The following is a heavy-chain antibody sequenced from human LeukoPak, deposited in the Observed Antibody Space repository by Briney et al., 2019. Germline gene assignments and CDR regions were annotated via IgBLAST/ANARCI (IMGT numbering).Heavy chain of an antibody. CDR3: ARAQPRDGYNWDY. V-gene: IGHV3-23*01. CDR2: LSDSGGST. CDR1: GITLSNYG. J-gene: IGHJ4*02. D-gene: IGHD5-24*01. Sequence: QTGGSLRLSCAVSGITLSNYGMSWVRQAPGKGLEWVAGLSDSGGSTNYADSVKGRFTISRDNAKNSLYLQMNSLRAEDTAVYYCARAQPRDGYNWDYWGQGTLVTVSS.